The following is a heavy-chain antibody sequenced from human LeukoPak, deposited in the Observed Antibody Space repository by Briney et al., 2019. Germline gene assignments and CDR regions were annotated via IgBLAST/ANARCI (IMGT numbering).Heavy chain of an antibody. V-gene: IGHV4-59*01. CDR3: ARGPYYDSSGYFWADY. J-gene: IGHJ4*02. CDR1: GGYISSYY. Sequence: NTSETLSLTCTVSGGYISSYYWSWIRQPPGKGLEWIGYMYYSGSTNYNPSLKSRVTISVDTSKNQFSLKLGSVTAADTAVYYCARGPYYDSSGYFWADYWGQGTLVTVAS. D-gene: IGHD3-22*01. CDR2: MYYSGST.